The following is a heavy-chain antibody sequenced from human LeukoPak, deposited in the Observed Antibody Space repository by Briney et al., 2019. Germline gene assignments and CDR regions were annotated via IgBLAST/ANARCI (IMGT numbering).Heavy chain of an antibody. D-gene: IGHD4-17*01. CDR1: GFTFSSYS. V-gene: IGHV3-21*01. CDR3: ARDASFDYGDYGLVDY. Sequence: NPGGSLRLSCAASGFTFSSYSMNWVRQAPGKGLEWVSSISSSSSYIYYADSVKGRFTISRDNAKNSLYLQMNSLRAEDTAVYYCARDASFDYGDYGLVDYWGQGTLVTVSS. J-gene: IGHJ4*02. CDR2: ISSSSSYI.